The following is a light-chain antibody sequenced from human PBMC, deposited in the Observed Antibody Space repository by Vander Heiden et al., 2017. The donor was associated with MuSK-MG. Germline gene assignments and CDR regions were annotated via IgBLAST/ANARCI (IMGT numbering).Light chain of an antibody. CDR1: QSVLYSSNNKNY. CDR2: WAS. J-gene: IGKJ1*01. Sequence: DIVMTQSPDSLAVSLGERATINCKSSQSVLYSSNNKNYLAWYQQKPGQPPKLLIYWASTRESGVPDRSSGRGPASDFTLTIISLKAQDVPVYYCWLDDSAPKTFGQGSKMEIK. CDR3: WLDDSAPKT. V-gene: IGKV4-1*01.